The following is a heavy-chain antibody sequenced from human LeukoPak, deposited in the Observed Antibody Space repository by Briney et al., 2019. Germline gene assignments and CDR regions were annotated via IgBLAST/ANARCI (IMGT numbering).Heavy chain of an antibody. CDR2: MRSKANNYAT. CDR3: TGSGSYSYYYGMDV. Sequence: GGSLRLSCAASGFTFSGPAIHWVRQASGKGLEWVGRMRSKANNYATAYGASVKGRFTTSRDDAKNTAYLQMNSLKTEDTAVYYCTGSGSYSYYYGMDVWGQGTTVTVSS. CDR1: GFTFSGPA. D-gene: IGHD5-12*01. V-gene: IGHV3-73*01. J-gene: IGHJ6*02.